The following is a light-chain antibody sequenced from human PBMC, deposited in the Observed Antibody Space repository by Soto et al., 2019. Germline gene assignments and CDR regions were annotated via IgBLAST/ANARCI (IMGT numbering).Light chain of an antibody. CDR2: GAS. CDR1: QSLRSSY. V-gene: IGKV3-20*01. CDR3: QQYGSSLYT. Sequence: EIVLTQSPGTLSLSPGERATLSCRASQSLRSSYLAWYQHKSGQAPRLLIYGASSRATGIPDRFSGSGSGTDFTLTISRLEPEDFAVYYCQQYGSSLYTFGQGTKLEIK. J-gene: IGKJ2*01.